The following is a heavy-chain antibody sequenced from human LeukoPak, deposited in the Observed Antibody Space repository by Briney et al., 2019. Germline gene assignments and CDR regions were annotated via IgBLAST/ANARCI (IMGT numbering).Heavy chain of an antibody. V-gene: IGHV3-30*04. CDR3: ASNVVGATPWVYYYYMDV. CDR2: ISYDGSNK. J-gene: IGHJ6*03. D-gene: IGHD1-26*01. Sequence: GGSLRLSCAASGFTFSDYAIHWVRQAPGKGLEWVAVISYDGSNKYYADSVKGRFTISRDNSKNTLYLQMNSLRAEDAAVYYCASNVVGATPWVYYYYMDVWAKGTTVTVSS. CDR1: GFTFSDYA.